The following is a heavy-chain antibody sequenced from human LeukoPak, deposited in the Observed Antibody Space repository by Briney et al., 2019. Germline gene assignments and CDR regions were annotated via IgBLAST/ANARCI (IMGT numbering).Heavy chain of an antibody. V-gene: IGHV3-23*01. Sequence: PGGSLRLSCAASGFTFSSYAMSWVRQAPGKGLDWVSAISGSGGSTYYAGSVKGRFTISRDNSKNTLYLQMNSLRAEDTAVYYCAKDISSGWPNCFDPWGHGTLVTVSS. D-gene: IGHD6-19*01. CDR1: GFTFSSYA. CDR3: AKDISSGWPNCFDP. J-gene: IGHJ5*02. CDR2: ISGSGGST.